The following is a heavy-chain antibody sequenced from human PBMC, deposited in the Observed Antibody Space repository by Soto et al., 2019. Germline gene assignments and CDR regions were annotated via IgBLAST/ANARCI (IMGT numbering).Heavy chain of an antibody. CDR3: ARGRKAYSSSWYVD. D-gene: IGHD6-13*01. Sequence: QVQLQQWGAGLLKPSETLSLNCAVYGGSFSGYSWSWIRQPPGKGLERIGEINDSGGTNYNPSLKSRVSISVDTSKNQFSLNLSSVTAADTAVYHCARGRKAYSSSWYVDWGQGTLVTVSS. CDR1: GGSFSGYS. CDR2: INDSGGT. V-gene: IGHV4-34*01. J-gene: IGHJ4*02.